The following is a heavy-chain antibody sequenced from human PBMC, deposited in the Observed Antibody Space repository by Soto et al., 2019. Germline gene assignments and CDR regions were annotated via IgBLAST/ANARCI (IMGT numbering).Heavy chain of an antibody. CDR2: INHSGST. Sequence: PSETLSLTCAVYGGSFSGYYWSWIRRPPGKGLEWIGEINHSGSTNYNPSLKSRVTISVDTSTNQFSLKLSSVTAADTAVYYCTRVRSMVATIFVSMLAAFDYWGQGTLVTVSS. CDR1: GGSFSGYY. CDR3: TRVRSMVATIFVSMLAAFDY. D-gene: IGHD5-12*01. J-gene: IGHJ4*02. V-gene: IGHV4-34*01.